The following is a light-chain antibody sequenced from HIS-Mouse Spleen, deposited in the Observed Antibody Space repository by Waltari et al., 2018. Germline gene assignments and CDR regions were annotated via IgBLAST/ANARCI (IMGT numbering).Light chain of an antibody. J-gene: IGKJ3*01. CDR3: QQYYSYRFT. V-gene: IGKV1-8*01. CDR1: QGISSY. Sequence: AIRMTQSPSSFSAYTGDRVPITCRASQGISSYLAWYQQKPGKAPKLLIYAASTLQSGVPSRFSGSGSGTDFTLTISCLQSEDFATYYCQQYYSYRFTFGPGTKVDIK. CDR2: AAS.